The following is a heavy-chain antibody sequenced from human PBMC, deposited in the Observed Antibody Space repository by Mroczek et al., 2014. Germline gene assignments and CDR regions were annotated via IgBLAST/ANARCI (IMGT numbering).Heavy chain of an antibody. V-gene: IGHV3-21*01. CDR3: ARSRTSVAGRGSTDY. Sequence: VQLVQSGGGLVKPGGSLRLSCAASGFTFSSYSMNWVRQAPGKGLEWVSSISSSSSYIYYADSVKGRFTISRDNAKNSLYLQMNSLRAEDTAVYYCARSRTSVAGRGSTDYWGQGTLVTVSS. CDR1: GFTFSSYS. J-gene: IGHJ4*02. D-gene: IGHD6-19*01. CDR2: ISSSSSYI.